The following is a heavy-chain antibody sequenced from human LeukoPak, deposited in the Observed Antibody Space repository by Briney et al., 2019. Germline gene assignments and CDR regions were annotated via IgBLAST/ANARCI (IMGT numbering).Heavy chain of an antibody. J-gene: IGHJ4*02. CDR1: GFTVSSSY. V-gene: IGHV3-66*02. Sequence: PGGSLRLSCAASGFTVSSSYMSWVRQAPGKGLEWVSVIYSGGSTYYADPVKGRFTISRDNSKNTLYLQMNSLRAEDTAVYYCATEGQYYDSSGYPTWTFDSWGQGTLVTVSS. D-gene: IGHD3-22*01. CDR3: ATEGQYYDSSGYPTWTFDS. CDR2: IYSGGST.